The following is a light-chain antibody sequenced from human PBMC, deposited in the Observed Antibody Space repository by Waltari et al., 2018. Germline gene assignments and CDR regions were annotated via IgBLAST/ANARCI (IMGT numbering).Light chain of an antibody. CDR3: QHYLRLPVT. CDR2: GAS. J-gene: IGKJ1*01. CDR1: QSVSRA. V-gene: IGKV3-20*01. Sequence: EIVLTQSPGPLSLSLGERAPASCRASQSVSRALAWYQQKPGQAPRLLIYGASTRATGIPDRFSGSGSGTDFSLTISRLEPDDFAVYYCQHYLRLPVTFGQGTTVEI.